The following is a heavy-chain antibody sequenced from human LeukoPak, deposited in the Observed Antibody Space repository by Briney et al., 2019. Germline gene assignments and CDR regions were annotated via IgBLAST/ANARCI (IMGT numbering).Heavy chain of an antibody. CDR1: GYTFTGYY. CDR2: INPNSGGT. CDR3: ARAYILTGYWGY. Sequence: ASVKVSCKASGYTFTGYYMHWVRQAPGQGLEWMGRINPNSGGTNYAQKFQGRVTMTRDTSISTAYMELSRLRSVDTAVYYCARAYILTGYWGYWGQGTLVTVSS. D-gene: IGHD3-9*01. V-gene: IGHV1-2*06. J-gene: IGHJ4*02.